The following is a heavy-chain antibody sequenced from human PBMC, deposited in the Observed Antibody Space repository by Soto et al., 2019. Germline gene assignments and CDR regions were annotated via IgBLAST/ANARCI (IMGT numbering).Heavy chain of an antibody. CDR3: SKGEMSAIRNSFDP. CDR1: GFNTRFYS. V-gene: IGHV3-23*01. Sequence: GGSLRLSCTASGFNTRFYSMSWVRQTPGKGLEWVAALSRSGGATYYADSVRGRFTISRDASKDTLFLQMSNLRAEDTALYYCSKGEMSAIRNSFDPWGQGTLVTVSS. CDR2: LSRSGGAT. J-gene: IGHJ5*02. D-gene: IGHD1-7*01.